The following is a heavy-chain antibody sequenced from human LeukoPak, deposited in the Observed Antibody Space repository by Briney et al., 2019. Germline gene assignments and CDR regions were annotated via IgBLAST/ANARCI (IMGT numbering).Heavy chain of an antibody. D-gene: IGHD1-26*01. CDR1: GFILSNHE. Sequence: GGSLRLSCAAPGFILSNHEMNWVRQTPGKGLEWVSYMSTGGGTLYADSVKGRFTISRDNAKNSLFLEMSSLRAEDTAVYYCAREMGATDWGIDYWGQGTLVTVSA. V-gene: IGHV3-48*03. CDR3: AREMGATDWGIDY. CDR2: MSTGGGTL. J-gene: IGHJ4*02.